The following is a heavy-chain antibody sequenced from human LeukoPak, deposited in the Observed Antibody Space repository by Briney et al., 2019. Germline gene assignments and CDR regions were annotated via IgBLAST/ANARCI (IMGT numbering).Heavy chain of an antibody. J-gene: IGHJ4*02. V-gene: IGHV4-39*07. CDR3: ASPPIVGAGY. D-gene: IGHD1-26*01. CDR2: IYYSGST. CDR1: GGSISSSSYY. Sequence: SETLSLTCTVSGGSISSSSYYWGWIRQPPGKGLEWIGSIYYSGSTYCNPSLKSRVTISVDTSKNQFSLKLSSVTAADTAVYYCASPPIVGAGYWGQGTLVTVSS.